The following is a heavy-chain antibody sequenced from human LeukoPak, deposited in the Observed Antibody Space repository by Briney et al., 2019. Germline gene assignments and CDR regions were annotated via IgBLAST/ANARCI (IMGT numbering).Heavy chain of an antibody. CDR3: AKGGIDILTGPAHLFDY. CDR2: ISGSGGST. D-gene: IGHD3-9*01. V-gene: IGHV3-23*01. J-gene: IGHJ4*02. Sequence: PGGSLRLSCAASGFTFSSYAMSWVRQAPGKGLEWVSAISGSGGSTYYADSVRGRFTISRDNSKNTLYLQMNSLRAEDTAVYYCAKGGIDILTGPAHLFDYWGQGTLVTVSS. CDR1: GFTFSSYA.